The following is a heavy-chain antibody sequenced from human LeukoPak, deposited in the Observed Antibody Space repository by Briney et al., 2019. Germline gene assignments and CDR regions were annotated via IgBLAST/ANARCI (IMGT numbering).Heavy chain of an antibody. CDR2: ISSGSSYI. D-gene: IGHD1-1*01. Sequence: GGSLRLSCAASGFTFKNYGMNWVRQAPGKGLEWVSSISSGSSYIDYADSLQGRFTISRDNAKSSLYLQMNSLRGEDTAIYYCARSKGGAQREYGMDVWGQGTTVTVSS. CDR3: ARSKGGAQREYGMDV. CDR1: GFTFKNYG. V-gene: IGHV3-21*06. J-gene: IGHJ6*02.